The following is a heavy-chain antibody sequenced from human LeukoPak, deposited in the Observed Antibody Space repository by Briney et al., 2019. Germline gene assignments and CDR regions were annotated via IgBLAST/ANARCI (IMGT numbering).Heavy chain of an antibody. Sequence: ASVKVSCKAFGYTFTSNYMHWVRQAPEQGPEWMGVISPSGGSTTYAQKFQGRVTLTRDMSTSTDYLELSSLRSEDTAVYYCAKDQGSGSGSYSWGYFDYWGQGTLVTVSS. CDR2: ISPSGGST. CDR1: GYTFTSNY. D-gene: IGHD3-10*01. J-gene: IGHJ4*02. V-gene: IGHV1-46*01. CDR3: AKDQGSGSGSYSWGYFDY.